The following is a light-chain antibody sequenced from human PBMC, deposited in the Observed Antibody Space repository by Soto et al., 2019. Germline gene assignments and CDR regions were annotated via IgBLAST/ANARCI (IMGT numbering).Light chain of an antibody. V-gene: IGKV3-15*01. Sequence: IVLTQSPAALSVSPGERATLSCRASQSVSTNLAWYQQKPGQPPRLLIYGASTRATGVPARFSGSGSGTEFTLTISSMQSEDVAVNYCQQYNAWPSRTFGQGTKVEIK. CDR2: GAS. CDR1: QSVSTN. J-gene: IGKJ2*02. CDR3: QQYNAWPSRT.